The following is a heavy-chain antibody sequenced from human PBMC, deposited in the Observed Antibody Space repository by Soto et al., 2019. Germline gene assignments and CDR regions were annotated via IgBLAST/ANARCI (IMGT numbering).Heavy chain of an antibody. V-gene: IGHV4-30-2*01. CDR1: GDSMTSGDYS. CDR2: IYLTGNT. Sequence: QLQLQESGSRLVKSSQTLSLTCTVSGDSMTSGDYSWSWIRQPPGKGLEWRGYIYLTGNTHYSPYLKSRMSISQDMSENQFSLELPSVTAADTAVYYCAKGDYQYSIDYWGQGTLVTVTS. D-gene: IGHD2-2*01. CDR3: AKGDYQYSIDY. J-gene: IGHJ4*02.